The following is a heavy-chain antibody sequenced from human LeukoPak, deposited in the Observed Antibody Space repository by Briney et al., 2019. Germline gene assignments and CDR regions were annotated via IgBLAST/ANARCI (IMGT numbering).Heavy chain of an antibody. CDR1: GYTLTELS. CDR3: ARDRGIVGANRAYDY. D-gene: IGHD1-26*01. CDR2: INPSGGST. J-gene: IGHJ4*02. V-gene: IGHV1-46*01. Sequence: ASVKVSCKVSGYTLTELSMHWVRQAPGQGLEWMGLINPSGGSTSYAQKFQGRVTMTRDMSTSTVYMELSSLRSEDTAVYYCARDRGIVGANRAYDYWGQGTLVTVSS.